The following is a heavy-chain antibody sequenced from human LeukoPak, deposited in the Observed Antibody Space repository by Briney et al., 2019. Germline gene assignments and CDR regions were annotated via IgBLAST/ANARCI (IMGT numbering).Heavy chain of an antibody. CDR3: AKDNSSSWDGKWFDP. J-gene: IGHJ5*02. V-gene: IGHV3-64*01. D-gene: IGHD6-13*01. CDR1: GFTFSSYA. Sequence: PGGSLRLSCAASGFTFSSYAMHWVRQAPGKGLEYVSAISSNGGSTYYANSVKGRFTISRDNAKNSLYLQMNSLRVEDTALYYCAKDNSSSWDGKWFDPWGQGTLVTVSS. CDR2: ISSNGGST.